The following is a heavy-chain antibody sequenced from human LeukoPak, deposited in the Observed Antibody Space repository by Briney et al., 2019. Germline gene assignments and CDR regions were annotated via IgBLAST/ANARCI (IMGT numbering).Heavy chain of an antibody. Sequence: QPARSLILSCAASGFTFSSYGMHWVRQAPGKGLEWVAVISYDGSNKYYADSVRGRFTISRDNSKNTLYLQLNSLRSEDTAVYYCVRGLELDYWGQGTLVTVSS. D-gene: IGHD1-1*01. J-gene: IGHJ4*02. CDR1: GFTFSSYG. CDR2: ISYDGSNK. V-gene: IGHV3-30*03. CDR3: VRGLELDY.